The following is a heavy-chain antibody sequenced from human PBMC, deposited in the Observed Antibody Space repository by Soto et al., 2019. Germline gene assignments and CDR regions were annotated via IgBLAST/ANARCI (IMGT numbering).Heavy chain of an antibody. D-gene: IGHD6-19*01. V-gene: IGHV4-61*08. Sequence: SETLSLTCTVSGGSISSGGYYWSWIRQHPGKGLEWIGYIYYSGSTYYNPSLKSRVTISVDTSKNQFSLKLSSVTAADTAVYYCARGTWLLPIGWSDPWGQGTLVTVSS. CDR1: GGSISSGGYY. CDR3: ARGTWLLPIGWSDP. J-gene: IGHJ5*02. CDR2: IYYSGST.